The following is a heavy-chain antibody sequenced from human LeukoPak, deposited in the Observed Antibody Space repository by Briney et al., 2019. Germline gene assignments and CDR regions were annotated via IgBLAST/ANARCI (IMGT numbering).Heavy chain of an antibody. V-gene: IGHV1-2*02. D-gene: IGHD2-2*01. CDR2: INPNSGGT. Sequence: ASVKVSCKASVYTFTGYYMHWVRQAPGQGREWMGWINPNSGGTNYAQKFQGRVTMTRDTSISTAYMEMRRLRSDDTAVYYCARDGDRYCSSTSCPTYYYGMDVWGQGTTVTVSS. CDR1: VYTFTGYY. CDR3: ARDGDRYCSSTSCPTYYYGMDV. J-gene: IGHJ6*02.